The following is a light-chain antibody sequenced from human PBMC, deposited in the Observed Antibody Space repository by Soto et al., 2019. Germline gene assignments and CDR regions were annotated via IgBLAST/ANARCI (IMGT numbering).Light chain of an antibody. V-gene: IGKV1-12*01. CDR1: QGLSSY. CDR3: QQADSVPLT. Sequence: DIYMTQSPSSVSVSVGDRVTITCRASQGLSSYLAWYQQKPGKAPKLLIYSASSLQSGVPSRFSGSGSGTDFTLTISSLQPEDFATYYCQQADSVPLTFGGGTKVEVK. J-gene: IGKJ4*01. CDR2: SAS.